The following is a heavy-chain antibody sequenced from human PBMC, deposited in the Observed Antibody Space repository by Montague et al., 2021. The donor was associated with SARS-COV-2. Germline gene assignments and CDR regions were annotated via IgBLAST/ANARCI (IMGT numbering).Heavy chain of an antibody. D-gene: IGHD4-17*01. J-gene: IGHJ5*02. V-gene: IGHV3-30*04. CDR1: GFNFNIRA. CDR2: ISDDGRQR. Sequence: FLLLSCAASGFNFNIRAIHWVRQAPGKGLEWVAVISDDGRQRFYSDSVKGRFTISRDNSNNTLYLQLNSLKYEDTAVYFCARDSGDSHGDYYFDLWGQGTLVIVSS. CDR3: ARDSGDSHGDYYFDL.